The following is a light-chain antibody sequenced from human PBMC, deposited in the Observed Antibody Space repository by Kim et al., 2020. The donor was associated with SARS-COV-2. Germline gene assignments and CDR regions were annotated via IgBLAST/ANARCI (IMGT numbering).Light chain of an antibody. CDR3: QAWDMSSYVV. CDR2: QHN. J-gene: IGLJ2*01. Sequence: QALPATITFSGDKLPNKYLSWYQRKPGLSPALVLFQHNRRPSGIPARFSGASSANTATLTISGTQAMDEAEYYCQAWDMSSYVVFGGGTQLTVL. CDR1: KLPNKY. V-gene: IGLV3-1*01.